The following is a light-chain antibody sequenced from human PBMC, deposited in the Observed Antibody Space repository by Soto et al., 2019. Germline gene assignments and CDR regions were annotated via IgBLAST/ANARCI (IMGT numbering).Light chain of an antibody. CDR1: QRGGTY. CDR3: QPYHGWPIT. CDR2: DAS. J-gene: IGKJ5*01. Sequence: VLTQSPATLSLLPGERATHSCRASQRGGTYLAWYQQKPVQAPSLLFYDASTRATGIPSRFRGSGSGTEFTLTIWRLQSEEFAVYFCQPYHGWPITFGQGTRLEIK. V-gene: IGKV3-15*01.